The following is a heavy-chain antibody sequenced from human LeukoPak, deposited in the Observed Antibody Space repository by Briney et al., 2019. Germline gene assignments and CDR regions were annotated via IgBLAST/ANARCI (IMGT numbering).Heavy chain of an antibody. CDR3: AREDSSHYYYYYGMDV. CDR1: GYTFTGYY. D-gene: IGHD6-6*01. Sequence: GASVKVSCKASGYTFTGYYMHWVRQAPGQGLEWMGWINPNSGGTNYAQKFQGRATMTRNTSISTAYMELSRLRSDDTAVYYCAREDSSHYYYYYGMDVWGQGTTVTVSS. J-gene: IGHJ6*02. CDR2: INPNSGGT. V-gene: IGHV1-2*02.